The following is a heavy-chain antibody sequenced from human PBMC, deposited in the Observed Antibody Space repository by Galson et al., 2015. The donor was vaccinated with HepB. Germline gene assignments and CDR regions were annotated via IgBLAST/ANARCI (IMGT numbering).Heavy chain of an antibody. CDR1: GFTFSSYG. V-gene: IGHV3-30*03. CDR3: ASTAGYYDSSGSGVDY. Sequence: SLSLSCAASGFTFSSYGMHWVRQAPGKGLEWVAVISYDGSNKYYADSVKGRFTISRDNSKNTLYLQMNSLRAEDTAVYYCASTAGYYDSSGSGVDYWGQGTLVTVSS. D-gene: IGHD3-22*01. CDR2: ISYDGSNK. J-gene: IGHJ4*02.